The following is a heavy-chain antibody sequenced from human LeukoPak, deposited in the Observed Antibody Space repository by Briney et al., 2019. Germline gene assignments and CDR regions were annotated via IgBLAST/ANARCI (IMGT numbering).Heavy chain of an antibody. CDR3: ASLIGYCSGGSCFKTAVPNDY. J-gene: IGHJ4*02. CDR2: IIPIFGTA. CDR1: GGTFTSYA. V-gene: IGHV1-69*01. D-gene: IGHD2-15*01. Sequence: VASVTVSCTASGGTFTSYAISWMRQAPGQGLEWMGGIIPIFGTANYAQKFQGRVTITADEYTSTAYMELSSLRSEDTAVYYCASLIGYCSGGSCFKTAVPNDYWGQGTLVTVSS.